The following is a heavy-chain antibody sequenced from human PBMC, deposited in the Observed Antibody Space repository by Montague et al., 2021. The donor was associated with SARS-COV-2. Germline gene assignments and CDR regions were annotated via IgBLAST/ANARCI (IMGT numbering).Heavy chain of an antibody. D-gene: IGHD1-26*01. CDR1: GSSISSYY. CDR2: IYTSGST. V-gene: IGHV4-4*07. Sequence: SETLSLTCTVHGSSISSYYWSWIRQPAGKGLEWIGLIYTSGSTNYNPSLKSRLTMSLDTSKNQFSLKLRSVTAADTAVYYCARGSFGMGAFDIWGQGTMVTVSS. J-gene: IGHJ3*02. CDR3: ARGSFGMGAFDI.